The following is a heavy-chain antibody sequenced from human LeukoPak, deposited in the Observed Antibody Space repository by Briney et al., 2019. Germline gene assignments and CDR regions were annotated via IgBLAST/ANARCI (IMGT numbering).Heavy chain of an antibody. J-gene: IGHJ6*02. V-gene: IGHV4-39*01. CDR1: GGSISSYY. CDR2: IYYSGST. Sequence: KPSETLSLTCTVSGGSISSYYWGWIRQPPGKGLEWIGSIYYSGSTYYNPSLKSRVTISVDTSKNQFSLKLSSVTAADTAVYYCARDRFWSGYYGFTDYYYGMDVWGQGTTVTVSS. D-gene: IGHD3-3*01. CDR3: ARDRFWSGYYGFTDYYYGMDV.